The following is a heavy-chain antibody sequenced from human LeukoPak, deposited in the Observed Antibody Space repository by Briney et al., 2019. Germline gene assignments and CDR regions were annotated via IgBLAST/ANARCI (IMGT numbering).Heavy chain of an antibody. D-gene: IGHD3-10*01. Sequence: SQTLSLTCTVSGGSISSGGYYWSWIRQHPGKGLEWIGYIYYSGSTYYNPSLKSRVTISVDTSKNQFSLKLSSVTAADTAVYHCARVPVEGYGSGSYLGWFDPWGQGTLVTVSS. CDR2: IYYSGST. V-gene: IGHV4-31*03. CDR3: ARVPVEGYGSGSYLGWFDP. CDR1: GGSISSGGYY. J-gene: IGHJ5*02.